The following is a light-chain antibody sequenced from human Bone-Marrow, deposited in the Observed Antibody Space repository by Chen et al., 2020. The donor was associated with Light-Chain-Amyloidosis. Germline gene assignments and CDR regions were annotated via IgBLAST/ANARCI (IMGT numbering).Light chain of an antibody. CDR3: SSYTITNTLV. Sequence: QSALTHPPPVPGSPGRSTTISSPGTSSEVGGDNHVSWYQQHPDKAPKLMIYEVTNRPSWVPDRFSGSKSDNTASLTISGLQTEDEADYFCSSYTITNTLVFGSGTRVTVL. CDR1: SSEVGGDNH. V-gene: IGLV2-14*01. J-gene: IGLJ1*01. CDR2: EVT.